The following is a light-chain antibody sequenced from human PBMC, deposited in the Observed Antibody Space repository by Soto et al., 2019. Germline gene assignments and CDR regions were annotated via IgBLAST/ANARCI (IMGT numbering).Light chain of an antibody. CDR2: EVR. CDR1: SSDFGAYNY. J-gene: IGLJ1*01. CDR3: SSYISNSYV. Sequence: QSALTQPASVSGSPGQSITISCTGTSSDFGAYNYVSWYQHHPGKAPKVMIFEVRNRPSGVSNRFSGSKSGNTASLTISGLQAEDEADYYCSSYISNSYVFGTGTKVTVL. V-gene: IGLV2-14*01.